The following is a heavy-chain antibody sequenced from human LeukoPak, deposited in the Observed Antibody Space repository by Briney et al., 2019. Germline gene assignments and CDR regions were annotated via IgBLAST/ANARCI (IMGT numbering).Heavy chain of an antibody. Sequence: GASVKVSCKASGYTFTGYYMHWARQAPGQGLEWMGWINSKSGDRNSAQKFQGRVTMTRDTSISTVYMELSRLRPDDTAVYYCAREGWDRTDTAELDHWGQGTLVTVSS. D-gene: IGHD1-14*01. CDR3: AREGWDRTDTAELDH. CDR2: INSKSGDR. CDR1: GYTFTGYY. V-gene: IGHV1-2*02. J-gene: IGHJ4*02.